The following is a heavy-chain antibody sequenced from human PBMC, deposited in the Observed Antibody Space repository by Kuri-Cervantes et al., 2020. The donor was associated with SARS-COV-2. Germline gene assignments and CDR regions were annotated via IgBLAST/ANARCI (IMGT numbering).Heavy chain of an antibody. J-gene: IGHJ6*02. V-gene: IGHV4-59*01. D-gene: IGHD2/OR15-2a*01. CDR2: IYYSGST. CDR1: GGSISSSY. Sequence: GSLRLTCTVSGGSISSSYWRQNRQPPGKGLEWFGYIYYSGSTNYNPSLKSRVTISVDTSKNQFSLKLSSMTAADTAVYYCARDVSLPPYYYGMDVWGQGTTVTVSS. CDR3: ARDVSLPPYYYGMDV.